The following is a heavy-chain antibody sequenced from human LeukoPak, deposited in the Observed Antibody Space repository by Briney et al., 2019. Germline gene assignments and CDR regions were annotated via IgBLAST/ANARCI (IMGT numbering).Heavy chain of an antibody. CDR1: GFTFYDYA. Sequence: PGRSLRLSCAASGFTFYDYAMHWVRQAPGKGLEWVSGISWNSGSIGYADSVKGRFTISRDNAKNSLYLQMNSLRAEDTALYYCAKEGVSLDYWGQGTLVTVSS. V-gene: IGHV3-9*01. J-gene: IGHJ4*02. CDR3: AKEGVSLDY. D-gene: IGHD3-10*01. CDR2: ISWNSGSI.